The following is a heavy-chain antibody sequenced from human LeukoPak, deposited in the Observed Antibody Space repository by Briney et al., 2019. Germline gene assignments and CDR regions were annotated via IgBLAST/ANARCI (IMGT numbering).Heavy chain of an antibody. CDR3: ARILYISGWSIDY. V-gene: IGHV3-21*01. Sequence: GGSLRLFCAASGFTFSSYSMNWVRQAPGKGLEWVSSISSSSSYIYYADSVKGRFTISRDNAKNSLYLQVNSLRAEDTAVYYCARILYISGWSIDYWGQGALVTVSS. CDR1: GFTFSSYS. J-gene: IGHJ4*02. CDR2: ISSSSSYI. D-gene: IGHD6-19*01.